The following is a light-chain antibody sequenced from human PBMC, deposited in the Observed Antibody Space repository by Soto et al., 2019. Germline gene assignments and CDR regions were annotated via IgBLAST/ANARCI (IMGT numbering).Light chain of an antibody. CDR2: GAS. Sequence: DVQLTQSPSFLSASVGDRVTITCRASQGINSYLAWYQQKPGKAPKLLIYGASTLQGGVPSRFSGSESGTEFTLTISSLQPEDFATYYCQQVNTYPFTFGPGTKVEIK. CDR3: QQVNTYPFT. J-gene: IGKJ3*01. V-gene: IGKV1-9*01. CDR1: QGINSY.